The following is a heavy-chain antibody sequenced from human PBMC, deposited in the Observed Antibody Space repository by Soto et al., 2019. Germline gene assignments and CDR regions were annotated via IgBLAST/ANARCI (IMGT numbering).Heavy chain of an antibody. V-gene: IGHV5-51*01. CDR1: GYNFTTFW. J-gene: IGHJ5*02. CDR2: IYPGDSAT. D-gene: IGHD3-22*01. Sequence: GESLKISCQGSGYNFTTFWIGWVRQLPGKGLEWMGIIYPGDSATIYSPSFQGQVTMSVDKSVSTAYLQWSSLKSSDSAMYYCARHRYFHDSSGHDWFDPWGQGTLVTVSS. CDR3: ARHRYFHDSSGHDWFDP.